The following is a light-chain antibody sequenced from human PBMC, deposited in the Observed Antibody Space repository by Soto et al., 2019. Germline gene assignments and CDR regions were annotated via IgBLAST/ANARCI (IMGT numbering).Light chain of an antibody. CDR3: SSYAGSSNV. CDR2: ETS. CDR1: SSDFGSYKF. J-gene: IGLJ1*01. Sequence: QSALTQPASVSGSPGQSVTISCTGTSSDFGSYKFVSWYQHHPGKVPKVIIYETSKRPSGVSDRFSGSKSGNTASLTVSGLQAEDEADYYCSSYAGSSNVFGTGTKVTVL. V-gene: IGLV2-14*02.